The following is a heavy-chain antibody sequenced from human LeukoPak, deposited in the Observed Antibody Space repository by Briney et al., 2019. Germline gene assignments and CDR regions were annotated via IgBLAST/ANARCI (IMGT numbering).Heavy chain of an antibody. CDR2: INHSGST. Sequence: KTSETLSLTCAVYGGSFSGYYWSWIRRPPGKGLEWIGEINHSGSTNYNPSLKSRVTISVDTSKNRFSLKLSSVTAADTAVYCCETKGSYCSLATTWSARWGQGTLVTVSS. J-gene: IGHJ4*02. D-gene: IGHD3-10*01. CDR1: GGSFSGYY. CDR3: ETKGSYCSLATTWSAR. V-gene: IGHV4-34*01.